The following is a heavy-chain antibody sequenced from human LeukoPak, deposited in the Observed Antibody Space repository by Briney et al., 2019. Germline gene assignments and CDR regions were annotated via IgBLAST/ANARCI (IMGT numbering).Heavy chain of an antibody. CDR3: ARDGYYDSSGFDFDY. V-gene: IGHV1-18*01. J-gene: IGHJ4*02. D-gene: IGHD3-22*01. Sequence: GASVKVSCKASGYTFTSYGISWVRQAPGQGLEWKGWISAYNGNTNYAQKLQGRVTMTTDTSTSTAYMELRSLRSDDTAVYYCARDGYYDSSGFDFDYWGQGTLVTVSS. CDR1: GYTFTSYG. CDR2: ISAYNGNT.